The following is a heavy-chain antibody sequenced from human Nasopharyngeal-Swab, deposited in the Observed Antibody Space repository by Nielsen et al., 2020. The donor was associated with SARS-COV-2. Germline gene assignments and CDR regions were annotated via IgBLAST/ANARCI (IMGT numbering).Heavy chain of an antibody. V-gene: IGHV3-11*04. CDR2: ISSSGSTI. CDR3: ASPGVGATTFDY. Sequence: WIRPPPGQGLEWVSYISSSGSTIYYADSVKGRFTISRDNAKNSLYLQMNSLRAEDTAVYYCASPGVGATTFDYWGQGTLVTVSS. D-gene: IGHD1-26*01. J-gene: IGHJ4*02.